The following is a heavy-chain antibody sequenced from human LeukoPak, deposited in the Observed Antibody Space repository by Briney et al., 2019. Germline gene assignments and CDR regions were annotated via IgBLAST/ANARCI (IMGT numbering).Heavy chain of an antibody. CDR2: ISGSCGST. V-gene: IGHV3-23*01. J-gene: IGHJ4*02. Sequence: GGSLRLSCAASGFTFSSYAMIGVRQAPGKGLEGVSAISGSCGSTYYADSVKGRFTISKDNSKNPLYLQMNSLRAEDTAVYYCEAQAAGPRNFDYWGQGNLVTVSS. CDR3: EAQAAGPRNFDY. CDR1: GFTFSSYA. D-gene: IGHD6-13*01.